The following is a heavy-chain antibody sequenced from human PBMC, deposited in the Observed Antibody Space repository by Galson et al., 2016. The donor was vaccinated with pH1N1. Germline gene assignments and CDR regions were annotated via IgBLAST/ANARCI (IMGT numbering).Heavy chain of an antibody. D-gene: IGHD6-19*01. V-gene: IGHV1-18*01. Sequence: SVKVSCKASGYTFTSYGISWVRQAPGQGLEFMGWVSTSNGNTHFAQKFQGRVTLTTDTSTSTAYMELRSLRSDDTAVYYCARLGASVGGTTYRGQGTLVTVSS. CDR3: ARLGASVGGTTY. CDR2: VSTSNGNT. J-gene: IGHJ4*02. CDR1: GYTFTSYG.